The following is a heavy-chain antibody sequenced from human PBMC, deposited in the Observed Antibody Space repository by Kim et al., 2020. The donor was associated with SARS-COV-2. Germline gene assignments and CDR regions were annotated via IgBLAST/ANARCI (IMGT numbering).Heavy chain of an antibody. Sequence: SETLSLTCTVSLGSISSSAYYWGWIRQAPGKGLEWIGSIYYSGTTYYNPSLKSRVTISVDTSQNQFSLKLSSVTATDTAVYFCASDSLDSDAFDFWGPGT. V-gene: IGHV4-39*01. D-gene: IGHD2-21*01. CDR3: ASDSLDSDAFDF. J-gene: IGHJ3*01. CDR1: LGSISSSAYY. CDR2: IYYSGTT.